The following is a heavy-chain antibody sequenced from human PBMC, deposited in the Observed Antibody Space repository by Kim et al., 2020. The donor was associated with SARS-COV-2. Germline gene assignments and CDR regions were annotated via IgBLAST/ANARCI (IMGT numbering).Heavy chain of an antibody. CDR1: GGSFSGYY. D-gene: IGHD3-22*01. Sequence: SETLSLTCAVYGGSFSGYYWSWIRQPPGKGLEWIGEINHSGSTNYNPSLKSRVTISVDTSKNQFSLKLSSVTAADTAVYYCARVRTPYYDSSLGWFDPWGQGTLVTVSS. V-gene: IGHV4-34*01. CDR2: INHSGST. J-gene: IGHJ5*02. CDR3: ARVRTPYYDSSLGWFDP.